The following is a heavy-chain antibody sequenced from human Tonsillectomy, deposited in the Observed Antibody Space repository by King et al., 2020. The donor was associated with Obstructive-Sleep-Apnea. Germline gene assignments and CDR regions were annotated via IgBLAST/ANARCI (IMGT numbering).Heavy chain of an antibody. CDR3: VHRGGLASNRPVYFDH. D-gene: IGHD1-14*01. CDR2: IRQEGGEK. CDR1: GFTFSDYW. Sequence: VQLVESGGNLVQPGGSLRVSCEASGFTFSDYWMSWGRQAPGKGPQVVANIRQEGGEKNDLYSVRGRFTICRDNAKKSLYLQMKSLRAEDTAVYYCVHRGGLASNRPVYFDHWGLGALVTVSS. J-gene: IGHJ4*02. V-gene: IGHV3-7*03.